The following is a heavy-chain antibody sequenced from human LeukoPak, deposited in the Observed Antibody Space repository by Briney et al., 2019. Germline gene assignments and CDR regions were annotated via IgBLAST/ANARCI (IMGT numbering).Heavy chain of an antibody. CDR3: ARLYSSSSGLRASDY. V-gene: IGHV3-48*04. Sequence: GGSLRLSCAASGFTFSSYSMNWVRQAPGKGLEWVSYISGSGSSTYYADSVKGRFTISRDNAKNSLYLQMNSLRAEDTATYYCARLYSSSSGLRASDYWGQGTLVTVSS. J-gene: IGHJ4*02. CDR2: ISGSGSST. CDR1: GFTFSSYS. D-gene: IGHD6-6*01.